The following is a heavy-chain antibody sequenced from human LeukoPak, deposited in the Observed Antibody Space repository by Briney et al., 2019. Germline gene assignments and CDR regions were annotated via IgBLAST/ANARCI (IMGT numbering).Heavy chain of an antibody. V-gene: IGHV3-48*02. J-gene: IGHJ4*02. D-gene: IGHD3-10*01. Sequence: PGGSLRLSCAASGFTFSSYAMSWVRQAPGKGLEWVSYISSSSSTIYYADSVKGRFTISRDNAKNSLYLQMNSLRDEDTAVYYCAREETYYYGSGSSSGVYWGQGTLVTVSS. CDR1: GFTFSSYA. CDR2: ISSSSSTI. CDR3: AREETYYYGSGSSSGVY.